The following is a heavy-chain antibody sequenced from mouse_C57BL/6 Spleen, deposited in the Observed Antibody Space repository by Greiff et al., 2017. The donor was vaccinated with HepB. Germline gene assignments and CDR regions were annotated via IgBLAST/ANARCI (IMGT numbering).Heavy chain of an antibody. V-gene: IGHV1-19*01. D-gene: IGHD4-1*01. CDR1: GYTFTDYY. J-gene: IGHJ3*01. CDR3: ARMGTGTWFAY. Sequence: VQLQQSGPVLVKPGASVKMSCKASGYTFTDYYMNWVKQSHGKSLEWIGVINPYNGGTSYNQKFKGKATLTVDKSSSTAYMELNSLTSEDSAVYYCARMGTGTWFAYWGQGTLVTVSA. CDR2: INPYNGGT.